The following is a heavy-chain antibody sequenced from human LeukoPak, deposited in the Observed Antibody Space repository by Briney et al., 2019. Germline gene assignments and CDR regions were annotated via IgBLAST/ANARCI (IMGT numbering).Heavy chain of an antibody. Sequence: GGSLRLSCKTSGLTFSDDWMNWVRQAPGKGPEWVANINQDASGASYVDSVRGRFTISRDNAKESVYLQMNSLRADDTAIYYCAGGLRWQDFWGQGTLVTVSS. CDR2: INQDASGA. CDR1: GLTFSDDW. CDR3: AGGLRWQDF. J-gene: IGHJ4*02. V-gene: IGHV3-7*03. D-gene: IGHD4-23*01.